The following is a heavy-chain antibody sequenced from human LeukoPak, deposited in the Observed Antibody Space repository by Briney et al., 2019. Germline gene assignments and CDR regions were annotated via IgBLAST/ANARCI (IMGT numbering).Heavy chain of an antibody. D-gene: IGHD6-19*01. CDR3: AKVYSSGWYWVDY. V-gene: IGHV3-23*01. Sequence: PGGSLRLSCTASGLTLSRSVMSGVRQAPGKGLECVSGISASGGSTFYADSVKGRFTTSRDNSKNTLYLQMNSLRAEDTALYYCAKVYSSGWYWVDYWGQGTLLTVSS. CDR1: GLTLSRSV. CDR2: ISASGGST. J-gene: IGHJ4*02.